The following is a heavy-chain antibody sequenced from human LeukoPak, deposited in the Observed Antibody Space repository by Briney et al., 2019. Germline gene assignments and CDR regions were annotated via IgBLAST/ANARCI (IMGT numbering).Heavy chain of an antibody. CDR3: ARDPSNTSGRYQYFDL. J-gene: IGHJ2*01. CDR2: ISAFNGDT. CDR1: GYTFTHHG. D-gene: IGHD6-19*01. V-gene: IGHV1-18*01. Sequence: ASVKVSCKASGYTFTHHGITWVRQAPGQGLEWMGWISAFNGDTIYAQTVQGRVPMTTDTSTTTAYMELRSLTSDDTALYYCARDPSNTSGRYQYFDLWGRGALVTVSS.